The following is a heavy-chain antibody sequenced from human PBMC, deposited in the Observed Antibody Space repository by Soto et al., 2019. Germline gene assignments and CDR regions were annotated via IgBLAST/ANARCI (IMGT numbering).Heavy chain of an antibody. V-gene: IGHV4-59*01. D-gene: IGHD6-19*01. CDR1: GGSISSYY. J-gene: IGHJ4*02. CDR2: IYYSGST. Sequence: SETLSLTCTVSGGSISSYYWSWIRQPPWKGLEWIGYIYYSGSTNYNPSLKSRVTISVDTSKNQFSLKLSSVTAADTAVYYCARGQRYSSGWTSYYFDYWGQGTLVTVSS. CDR3: ARGQRYSSGWTSYYFDY.